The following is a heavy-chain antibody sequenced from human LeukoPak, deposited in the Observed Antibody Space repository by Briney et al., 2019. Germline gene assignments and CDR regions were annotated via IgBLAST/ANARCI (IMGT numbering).Heavy chain of an antibody. V-gene: IGHV3-30*18. J-gene: IGHJ4*02. CDR1: GFTFSSYG. CDR2: ISYDGSNK. Sequence: GRSLRLSCAASGFTFSSYGMHWVRQAPGKGLEWVAVISYDGSNKYYADSVKGRFTISRDNSKNTLYLQMNSLRAEDTAVYYCAKDGEGPVDTAMVDLDYWGQGTLVTVSS. CDR3: AKDGEGPVDTAMVDLDY. D-gene: IGHD5-18*01.